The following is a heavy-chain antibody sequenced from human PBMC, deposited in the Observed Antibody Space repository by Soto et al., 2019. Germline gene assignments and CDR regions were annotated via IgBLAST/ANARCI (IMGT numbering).Heavy chain of an antibody. D-gene: IGHD4-17*01. J-gene: IGHJ5*02. CDR2: MNPNSGNT. CDR3: ARGLKFGATVTTAGVIWFDP. CDR1: GYTFTSYD. V-gene: IGHV1-8*01. Sequence: QVQLVQSGAEVKKPGASVKVSCKASGYTFTSYDINWVRQATGQGLGWMGWMNPNSGNTGYAQKFQGRVTMTWNTSICTAYRELSSLRSEDTAVYYCARGLKFGATVTTAGVIWFDPWGQGTLVTVSS.